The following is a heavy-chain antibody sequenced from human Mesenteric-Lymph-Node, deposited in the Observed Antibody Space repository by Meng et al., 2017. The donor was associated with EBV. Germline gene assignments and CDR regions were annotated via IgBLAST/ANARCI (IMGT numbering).Heavy chain of an antibody. CDR3: ARDWRTTLAN. CDR1: WFTVRQNY. J-gene: IGHJ4*02. CDR2: NYLARYT. D-gene: IGHD4-17*01. Sequence: EVQMVEGGGGLVPLRGSLGPSCAAAWFTVRQNYIRWVHQAAGEGLVFVSVNYLARYTDYADSVKGGSTVSRDNSKNTLYLQMNSLRVEETAVYYCARDWRTTLANWGQGTLVTVSS. V-gene: IGHV3-53*01.